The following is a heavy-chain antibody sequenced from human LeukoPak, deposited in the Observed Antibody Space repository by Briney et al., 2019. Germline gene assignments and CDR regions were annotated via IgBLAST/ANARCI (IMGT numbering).Heavy chain of an antibody. CDR1: GFTFSSYA. D-gene: IGHD1-26*01. V-gene: IGHV3-23*01. Sequence: PGGSLRLSCAASGFTFSSYAMSWVRQPPGKGLEWVSAISNSGGASSSEDSVKGRFTISRDNSKNTVYLQMNSLRADDTAVYYCVKGSSSSGNYPYYFDYWGEGTLV. CDR3: VKGSSSSGNYPYYFDY. CDR2: ISNSGGAS. J-gene: IGHJ4*02.